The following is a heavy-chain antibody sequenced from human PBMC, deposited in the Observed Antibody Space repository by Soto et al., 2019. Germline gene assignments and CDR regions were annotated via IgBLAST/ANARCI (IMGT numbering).Heavy chain of an antibody. CDR3: AGGAGWLIDY. CDR1: GFTFNAYW. CDR2: IKKDGSEK. J-gene: IGHJ4*02. Sequence: EVQLVESGGALVQPGGSLRLSCTASGFTFNAYWMNWVRQAPGKGLEWVANIKKDGSEKYYLDSVKGRFTISRDNAKNSLYLQMSSLRDEEPAVYYCAGGAGWLIDYWGLGTLVTVS. D-gene: IGHD6-19*01. V-gene: IGHV3-7*04.